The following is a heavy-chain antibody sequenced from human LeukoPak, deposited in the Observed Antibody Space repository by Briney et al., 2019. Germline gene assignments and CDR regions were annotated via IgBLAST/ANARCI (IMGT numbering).Heavy chain of an antibody. V-gene: IGHV3-48*02. Sequence: PGGSLRLSCAASGFTFSSYAMTWVRQAPGKGLEWVSYISSSSNTIYYAASVKGRFTISRDNAQNSLYLQMNSLRDEDTAVYYCARGVWDESPPWTSYPGYWGQGILVTVSS. CDR3: ARGVWDESPPWTSYPGY. D-gene: IGHD3-16*01. J-gene: IGHJ4*02. CDR1: GFTFSSYA. CDR2: ISSSSNTI.